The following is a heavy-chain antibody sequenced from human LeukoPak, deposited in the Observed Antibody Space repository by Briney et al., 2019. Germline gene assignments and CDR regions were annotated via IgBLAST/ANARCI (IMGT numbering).Heavy chain of an antibody. D-gene: IGHD6-19*01. Sequence: ASETLSLTCAVSGDSVSSSNYYWSWIRQPPGKALEWIGIISHSGSTNYNPSLKSRVTISGDTSMTQFSLKLRSVTAADTAVYYCASSIAVAGTLFYWGQGTLVAVSS. CDR2: ISHSGST. V-gene: IGHV4-39*07. J-gene: IGHJ4*02. CDR1: GDSVSSSNYY. CDR3: ASSIAVAGTLFY.